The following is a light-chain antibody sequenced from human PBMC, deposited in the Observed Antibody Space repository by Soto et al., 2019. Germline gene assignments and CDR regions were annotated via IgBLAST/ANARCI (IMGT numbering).Light chain of an antibody. J-gene: IGLJ3*02. V-gene: IGLV1-44*01. CDR1: IFNLARHP. CDR3: ATWDQSLNGVV. Sequence: QAVVVQPPSASGTPGQKVPIFCSGTIFNLARHPVNWYQRLPGTAPKLLIPSNDQRPSGLPDRFSGSKSGTSASLALSGLQSDDEADYYCATWDQSLNGVVFGGGTKLTVL. CDR2: SND.